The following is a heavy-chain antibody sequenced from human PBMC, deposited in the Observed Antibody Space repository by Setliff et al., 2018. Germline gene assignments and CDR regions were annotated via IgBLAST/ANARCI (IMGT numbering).Heavy chain of an antibody. CDR2: ISGSGGST. J-gene: IGHJ4*02. D-gene: IGHD3-22*01. CDR3: AKDRGYYDSSGSSGWFDY. CDR1: GFTLSSYA. Sequence: GESLRLSCAASGFTLSSYAMSWVRQAPGKGLEWVSAISGSGGSTYYADSVKGRFTISRDNSKNTLYLQMNSLRAEDTAVYYCAKDRGYYDSSGSSGWFDYWGQGTLVTVSS. V-gene: IGHV3-23*01.